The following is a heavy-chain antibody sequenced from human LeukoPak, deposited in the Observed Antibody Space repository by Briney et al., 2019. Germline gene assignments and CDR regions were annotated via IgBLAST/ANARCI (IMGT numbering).Heavy chain of an antibody. CDR1: GFTFSDYY. V-gene: IGHV3-11*06. D-gene: IGHD5-12*01. J-gene: IGHJ4*02. CDR3: ARSGTCYEKAFFDY. CDR2: ISSSSSNI. Sequence: GGSLRLSCAASGFTFSDYYMSWIRQAPGKGLEWVSFISSSSSNINYADSVKGRFTISRDNAKNSLYLQMNSLRAEDTAVYYCARSGTCYEKAFFDYWGQGTLVTVSS.